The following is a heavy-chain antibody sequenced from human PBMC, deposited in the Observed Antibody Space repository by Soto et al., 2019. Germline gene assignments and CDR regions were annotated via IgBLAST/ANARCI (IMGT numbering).Heavy chain of an antibody. CDR2: FDPEDGET. CDR1: GYTLTELS. D-gene: IGHD3-3*01. Sequence: GASVKVSCKVSGYTLTELSMHWVRQAPGKGLEWMGGFDPEDGETIYAQKFQGRVTMTEDTSTDTAYMELSSLRSEDTAVYYCAIVSARYYDFWSGYVPHAFDFWGQGTMVTVSS. CDR3: AIVSARYYDFWSGYVPHAFDF. J-gene: IGHJ3*01. V-gene: IGHV1-24*01.